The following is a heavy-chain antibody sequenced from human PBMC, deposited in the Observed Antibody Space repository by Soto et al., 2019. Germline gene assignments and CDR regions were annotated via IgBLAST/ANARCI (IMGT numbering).Heavy chain of an antibody. CDR2: TKQDGSDK. Sequence: PGWSMRLSCAAYGFSFSAYWMSWVRQAPGRGPEWVAKTKQDGSDKYYVDSVKGRFTISRDNARNSLFLQMNSLRAEDTAVYYCASDGYGVELEDRGQGFTITVYS. CDR3: ASDGYGVELED. CDR1: GFSFSAYW. J-gene: IGHJ4*02. V-gene: IGHV3-7*03. D-gene: IGHD5-18*01.